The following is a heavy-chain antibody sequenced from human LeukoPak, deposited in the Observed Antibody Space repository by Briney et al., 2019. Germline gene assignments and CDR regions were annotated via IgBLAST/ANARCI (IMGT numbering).Heavy chain of an antibody. CDR2: MNQDGSHI. CDR3: ARDLVTTIVVPYDF. D-gene: IGHD3-22*01. J-gene: IGHJ4*02. CDR1: GFSFSNYW. V-gene: IGHV3-7*01. Sequence: GGSLRLSCAASGFSFSNYWMSWVRQAPGRGLEGLANMNQDGSHIYYVDSVKGRFTISRDNAKNSLYLQLDSLRVEDTAVYYCARDLVTTIVVPYDFWGQGTLVTVSS.